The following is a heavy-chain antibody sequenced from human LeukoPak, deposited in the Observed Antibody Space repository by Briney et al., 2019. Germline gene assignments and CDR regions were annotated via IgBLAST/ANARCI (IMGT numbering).Heavy chain of an antibody. CDR3: ARVPLRFLEWANYYFDY. D-gene: IGHD3-3*01. Sequence: GGSLRLSCAASGFTFDEYGMSWVRQAPGKGLEWVAGISWNGYSTGYANSLKGRFTISRDNAKNSLFLHMNTLGAEDTALYYCARVPLRFLEWANYYFDYWGQGTLVTVSS. CDR2: ISWNGYST. J-gene: IGHJ4*02. V-gene: IGHV3-20*04. CDR1: GFTFDEYG.